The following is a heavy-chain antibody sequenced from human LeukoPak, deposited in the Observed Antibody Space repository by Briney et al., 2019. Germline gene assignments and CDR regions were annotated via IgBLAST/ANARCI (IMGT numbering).Heavy chain of an antibody. CDR2: FDPEDGET. CDR3: ATVLRYNYYDSRGYYNFVY. J-gene: IGHJ4*02. V-gene: IGHV1-24*01. CDR1: GYTLTELS. Sequence: ASVKVSCKVSGYTLTELSMHWVRQAPGKGLEWMGGFDPEDGETIYAQKFQGRVTMTEDTSTDTAYMELSSLRSEDTAVYYCATVLRYNYYDSRGYYNFVYWVRGTLVTVSS. D-gene: IGHD3-22*01.